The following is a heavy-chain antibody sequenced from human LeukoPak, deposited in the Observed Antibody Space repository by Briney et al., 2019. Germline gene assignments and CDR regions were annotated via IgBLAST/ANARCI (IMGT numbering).Heavy chain of an antibody. J-gene: IGHJ4*02. V-gene: IGHV5-10-1*01. Sequence: GESLRISCKGSGYSFTSYWISLVRQMPGKGLGWRGRIDPSDSYTNYSPSFQGHVTISADKSISTAYLQWSSLKASDTAMYYCARHGLGYCSSTNCYGFDYWGQGTLVTVSS. CDR3: ARHGLGYCSSTNCYGFDY. CDR2: IDPSDSYT. CDR1: GYSFTSYW. D-gene: IGHD2-2*01.